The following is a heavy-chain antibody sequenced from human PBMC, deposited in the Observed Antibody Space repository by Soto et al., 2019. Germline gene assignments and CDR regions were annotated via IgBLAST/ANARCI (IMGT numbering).Heavy chain of an antibody. CDR1: GFTFTEYS. Sequence: EVQLVESGGDMVQPGGSLRLSCVASGFTFTEYSMNWVRQAPGKGLEWISCIDNYGGTIHYADSVKGRFTVSRDNGKNSLHLQMNGLKDEDTAIDYCVRDVWMDWGQRTLVSVSS. J-gene: IGHJ4*02. CDR2: IDNYGGTI. CDR3: VRDVWMD. V-gene: IGHV3-48*02. D-gene: IGHD3-16*01.